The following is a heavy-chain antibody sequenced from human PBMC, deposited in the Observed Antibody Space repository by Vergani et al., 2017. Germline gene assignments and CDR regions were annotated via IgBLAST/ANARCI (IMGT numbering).Heavy chain of an antibody. CDR1: GGSISSYY. CDR3: ARLGYDGSGSYYIYYGMDV. J-gene: IGHJ6*02. V-gene: IGHV4-59*08. Sequence: QVQLQESGPGLVKPSETLSLTCTVSGGSISSYYWSWIRQPPGKGLEWIGYIYYSGSTNYNPSLKSRVTISVDTSKNQFSLKLSSVTAADTAVYYCARLGYDGSGSYYIYYGMDVWGQGTTVTVSS. CDR2: IYYSGST. D-gene: IGHD3-10*01.